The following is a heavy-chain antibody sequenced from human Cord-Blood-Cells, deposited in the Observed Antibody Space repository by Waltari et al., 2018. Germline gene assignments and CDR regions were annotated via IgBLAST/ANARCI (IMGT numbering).Heavy chain of an antibody. CDR2: INHSGST. D-gene: IGHD2-15*01. Sequence: QVQLQQWGAGLLKPSETLSLTCAVYGGSFSGYYWSWIRQPPGKGLEWIGEINHSGSTNYTPSLQSRVTISVDTSKNQFSLKLSSVTAADTAVYYCAGGVVVAATPIRWFDPWGQGTLVTVSS. CDR3: AGGVVVAATPIRWFDP. V-gene: IGHV4-34*01. J-gene: IGHJ5*02. CDR1: GGSFSGYY.